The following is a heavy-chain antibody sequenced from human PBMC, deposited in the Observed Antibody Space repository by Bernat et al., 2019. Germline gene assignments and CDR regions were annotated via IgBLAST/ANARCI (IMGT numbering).Heavy chain of an antibody. D-gene: IGHD3-22*01. CDR3: ATRWGASYYCSSGYYGWDAFDT. J-gene: IGHJ3*02. CDR2: VYSSGST. CDR1: AGSISSNNYF. V-gene: IGHV4-39*01. Sequence: QLQLQESGPGLVKPSETLSLTCTVSAGSISSNNYFWGWIREPPGKGLEWIGSVYSSGSTYYNPSLKGRVTISVDTSKNQFSLKLTSVTAADTAVYYCATRWGASYYCSSGYYGWDAFDTWGQGTMVTVSS.